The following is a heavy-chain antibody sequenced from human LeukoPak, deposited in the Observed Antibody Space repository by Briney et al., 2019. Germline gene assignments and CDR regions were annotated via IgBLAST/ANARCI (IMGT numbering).Heavy chain of an antibody. V-gene: IGHV4-4*07. Sequence: SETLCLTCTVSGGSMSDNYWSWIRQPAGKGLEWIGRIYTSGSTNYNPSLKTRLAMSVDTSKNQFSLKLSSVTAADTAVYYCGGATGNYYAMDVWGQGTTVTVSS. D-gene: IGHD5-12*01. CDR1: GGSMSDNY. CDR2: IYTSGST. J-gene: IGHJ6*02. CDR3: GGATGNYYAMDV.